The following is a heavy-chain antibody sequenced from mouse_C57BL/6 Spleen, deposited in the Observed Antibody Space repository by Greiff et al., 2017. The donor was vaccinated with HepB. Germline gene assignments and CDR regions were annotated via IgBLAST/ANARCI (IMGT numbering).Heavy chain of an antibody. Sequence: VQLQQSGAELVKPGASVKISCKASGYAFSSYWMNWVKQRPGKGLEWIGQIYPGDGDTNYNGKFKGKAKLTADTSSSTAYMQLSSLTSEDSAVYFCARVVATPYAMDYWGQGTSVTVSS. D-gene: IGHD1-1*01. CDR1: GYAFSSYW. J-gene: IGHJ4*01. V-gene: IGHV1-80*01. CDR2: IYPGDGDT. CDR3: ARVVATPYAMDY.